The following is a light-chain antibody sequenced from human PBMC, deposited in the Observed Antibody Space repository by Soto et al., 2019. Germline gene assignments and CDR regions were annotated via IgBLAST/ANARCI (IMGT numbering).Light chain of an antibody. CDR2: GAS. V-gene: IGKV3-20*01. J-gene: IGKJ4*01. CDR3: QQFGSYPLT. Sequence: EIVMTQSPATLSVSPGERATLSCRASQSVSSNLAWSQQKPGQAPRFVIYGASARASGIPDRFSGGGSGTDSTLTINRLEPEDFAVYYCQQFGSYPLTFGGGTKVDI. CDR1: QSVSSN.